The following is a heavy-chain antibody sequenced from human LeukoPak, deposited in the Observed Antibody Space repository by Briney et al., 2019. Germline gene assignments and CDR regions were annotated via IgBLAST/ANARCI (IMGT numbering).Heavy chain of an antibody. Sequence: SETLSLTCTVSGDSISSAFYYWSWIRQHPGKGLEWIGYIYHSGTTYYIPSLKTRVTMSLDTSRNQFSLKLYSVTAADTAVYYCARNLGAVVTPGWAYDIWGQGTMVTVSS. CDR3: ARNLGAVVTPGWAYDI. CDR2: IYHSGTT. CDR1: GDSISSAFYY. D-gene: IGHD4-23*01. J-gene: IGHJ3*02. V-gene: IGHV4-31*03.